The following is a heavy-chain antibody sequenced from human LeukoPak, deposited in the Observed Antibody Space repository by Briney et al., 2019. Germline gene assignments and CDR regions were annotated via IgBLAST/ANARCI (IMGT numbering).Heavy chain of an antibody. D-gene: IGHD7-27*01. Sequence: GGSLRLSCAASGFTFSAYSMTWVRQAPGKGLEWVSGISGGGGNAYYADAVKGRFNTSRDNSRNTLYLQMNSLRAVDTSVYFCAKCLGRQMLNAFDIWGQGTGVPVSP. V-gene: IGHV3-23*01. CDR1: GFTFSAYS. CDR2: ISGGGGNA. J-gene: IGHJ3*02. CDR3: AKCLGRQMLNAFDI.